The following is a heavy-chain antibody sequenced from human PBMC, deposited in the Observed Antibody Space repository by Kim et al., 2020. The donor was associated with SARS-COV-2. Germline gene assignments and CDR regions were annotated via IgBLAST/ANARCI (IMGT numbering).Heavy chain of an antibody. CDR2: ISGDGGST. J-gene: IGHJ6*02. CDR1: GFTFDDYA. D-gene: IGHD2-15*01. V-gene: IGHV3-43*02. CDR3: AKDIRGGSLLLLYYYYGMDV. Sequence: GGSLRLSCAASGFTFDDYAMHWVRQAPGKGLEWVSLISGDGGSTYYADSVKGRFTISRDNSKNSLYLQMNSLRTEDTALYYCAKDIRGGSLLLLYYYYGMDVWGQGTTVTVSS.